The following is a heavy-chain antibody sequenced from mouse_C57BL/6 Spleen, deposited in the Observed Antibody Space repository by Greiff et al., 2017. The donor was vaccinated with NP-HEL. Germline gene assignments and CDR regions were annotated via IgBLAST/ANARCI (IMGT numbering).Heavy chain of an antibody. Sequence: QVHVKQSGAELVRPGASVKLSCKASGYTFTDYYINWVKQRPGQGLEWIARIYPGSGNTYYNEKFKGKATLTAEKSSSTAYMQLSSLTSEDSAVYFCARGDGSYWYFDVWGTGTTVTVSS. CDR2: IYPGSGNT. CDR3: ARGDGSYWYFDV. V-gene: IGHV1-76*01. CDR1: GYTFTDYY. D-gene: IGHD2-3*01. J-gene: IGHJ1*03.